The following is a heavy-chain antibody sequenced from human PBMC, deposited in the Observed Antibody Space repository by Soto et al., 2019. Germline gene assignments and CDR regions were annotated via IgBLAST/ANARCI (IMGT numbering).Heavy chain of an antibody. CDR3: AKGVPAAARYFQH. CDR2: INSDGSSA. J-gene: IGHJ1*01. D-gene: IGHD2-2*01. Sequence: PGVSLRLSCAASGFSFSSYWMHWVRHAPGKGLVWVSRINSDGSSATYADSVKGRFTISRDNAKNTLYLQMNSLTPEDTAVYYCAKGVPAAARYFQHWGQGTLVTVSS. V-gene: IGHV3-74*01. CDR1: GFSFSSYW.